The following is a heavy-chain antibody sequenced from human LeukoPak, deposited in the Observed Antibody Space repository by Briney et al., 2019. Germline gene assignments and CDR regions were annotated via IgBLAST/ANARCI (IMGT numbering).Heavy chain of an antibody. CDR1: GFSFSSYG. D-gene: IGHD6-19*01. V-gene: IGHV3-30*02. J-gene: IGHJ4*02. Sequence: QPGGSLRLSCAGSGFSFSSYGMHWVRQAPGKGLEWMAFIRSDGSNKYYADSVKGRFTISRDNSKNTLYLQMNSLRAEDTAVYYCARILDSGWGELGYWCQGTLVTVSS. CDR2: IRSDGSNK. CDR3: ARILDSGWGELGY.